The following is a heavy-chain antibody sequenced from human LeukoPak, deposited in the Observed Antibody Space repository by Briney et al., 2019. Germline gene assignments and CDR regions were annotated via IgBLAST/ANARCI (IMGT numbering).Heavy chain of an antibody. CDR3: ARGYSNYDY. CDR1: GGSFSGYY. CDR2: INHSGST. V-gene: IGHV4-34*01. D-gene: IGHD4-11*01. Sequence: PSETLSLTCAVYGGSFSGYYWGWIRQPPGKGLEWIGEINHSGSTNYNPSLKSRVTISVDTSKNQFSLKLSSVTAADTAVYYCARGYSNYDYWGQGTLVTVSS. J-gene: IGHJ4*02.